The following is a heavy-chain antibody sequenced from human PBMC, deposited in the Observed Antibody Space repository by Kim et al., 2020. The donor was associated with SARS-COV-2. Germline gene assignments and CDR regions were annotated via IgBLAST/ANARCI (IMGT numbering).Heavy chain of an antibody. J-gene: IGHJ4*02. V-gene: IGHV4-59*01. CDR3: ARKESHTSSPLYF. D-gene: IGHD6-6*01. Sequence: YNPSLNGRITISVDRSKSQISLRLNSVTAADTAIYYCARKESHTSSPLYFWGQGTLVTVSS.